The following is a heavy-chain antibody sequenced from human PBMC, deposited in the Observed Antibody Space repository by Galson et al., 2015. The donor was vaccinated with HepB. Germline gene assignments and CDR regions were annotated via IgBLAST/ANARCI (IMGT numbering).Heavy chain of an antibody. CDR1: GYTFTGYY. J-gene: IGHJ5*02. V-gene: IGHV1-2*02. CDR2: INPNSGGT. CDR3: ARAWGNIVVVPAAIGWFDP. Sequence: SVKVSCKASGYTFTGYYMHWVRQAPGQGLEWMGWINPNSGGTNYAQKFQGRVTMTRDTSISTAYMELSRLRSDDTAVYYCARAWGNIVVVPAAIGWFDPWGQGTLVTVSS. D-gene: IGHD2-2*01.